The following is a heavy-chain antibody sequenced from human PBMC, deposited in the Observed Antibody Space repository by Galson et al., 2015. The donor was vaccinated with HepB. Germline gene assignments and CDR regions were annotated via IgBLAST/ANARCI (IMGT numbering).Heavy chain of an antibody. J-gene: IGHJ4*02. CDR1: GYTFTSYY. CDR3: ARASIAVAVRRRYFDY. CDR2: INPSGGST. D-gene: IGHD6-19*01. Sequence: SVKVSCKASGYTFTSYYMHWVRQAPGQGLEWMGIINPSGGSTSYAQKFQGRVTMTRDTSTSTVYMELSSLRSEDTAVYYCARASIAVAVRRRYFDYWGQGTLVTVSS. V-gene: IGHV1-46*03.